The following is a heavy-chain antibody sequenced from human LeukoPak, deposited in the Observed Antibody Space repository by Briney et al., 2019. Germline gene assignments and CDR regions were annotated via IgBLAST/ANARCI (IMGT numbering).Heavy chain of an antibody. CDR3: ARDWSE. J-gene: IGHJ4*02. CDR1: GGTFSSYA. CDR2: IIPIFGTA. Sequence: SVKVSCKASGGTFSSYAISWVRQAPGQGLEWMGGIIPIFGTANYAQKLQGRVTMTTDTSTSTAYMELRSLRSDDTAVYYCARDWSEWGQGALVTVSS. V-gene: IGHV1-69*05.